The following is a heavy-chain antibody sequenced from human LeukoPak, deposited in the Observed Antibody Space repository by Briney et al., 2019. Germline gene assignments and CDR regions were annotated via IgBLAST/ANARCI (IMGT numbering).Heavy chain of an antibody. CDR2: IWYDGSNK. D-gene: IGHD3-10*01. V-gene: IGHV3-33*01. Sequence: GGSLRLSCAASGFTFSSYGMHWVRQAPGKGLEWVAVIWYDGSNKYYADSVKGRFTISRDNSKNTLYLQMNSLRAEDTAVYYCARDDQYYYGSGPTVPGDVWGQGTTVTVSS. CDR3: ARDDQYYYGSGPTVPGDV. CDR1: GFTFSSYG. J-gene: IGHJ6*02.